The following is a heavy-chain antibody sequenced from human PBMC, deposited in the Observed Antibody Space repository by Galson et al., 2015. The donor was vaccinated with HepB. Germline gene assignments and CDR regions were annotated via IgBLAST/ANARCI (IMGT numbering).Heavy chain of an antibody. CDR3: ARMAGNTIFGVGGRGNWFDP. CDR2: ISYDGSNK. D-gene: IGHD3-3*01. CDR1: GLTFSNYA. Sequence: SLRLSCAASGLTFSNYAMHWVRQAPGKGLEWVAIISYDGSNKYYADSVKGRFTISRDNSKKTLSLEMNSLRAEDTAEYYCARMAGNTIFGVGGRGNWFDPWGQGTLVTVSS. J-gene: IGHJ5*02. V-gene: IGHV3-30-3*01.